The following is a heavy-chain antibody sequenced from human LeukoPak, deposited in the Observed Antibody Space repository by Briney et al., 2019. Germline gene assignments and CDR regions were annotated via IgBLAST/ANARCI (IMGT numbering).Heavy chain of an antibody. CDR2: IFYIGST. CDR3: ARDPRKMNTTANDAFDI. Sequence: PSETLSLTCTVSGGSLTSDGYYWLWIRQHPGKGLEWVGYIFYIGSTYYNPSLKSRLTISVDTSKNQFSLKLSSVTAAGTAVYYCARDPRKMNTTANDAFDIWGQGIMVTVSS. CDR1: GGSLTSDGYY. D-gene: IGHD1-14*01. V-gene: IGHV4-31*03. J-gene: IGHJ3*02.